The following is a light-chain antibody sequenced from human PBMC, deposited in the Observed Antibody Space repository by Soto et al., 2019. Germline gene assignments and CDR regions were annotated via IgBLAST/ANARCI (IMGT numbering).Light chain of an antibody. CDR1: QNVLYSSNNMSY. J-gene: IGKJ1*01. V-gene: IGKV4-1*01. CDR2: WAS. Sequence: DIVLAQSPHSLAVSLGEGATINCKSSQNVLYSSNNMSYLAWYQQKPGQPPKLLIYWASTRESGVPDRFSGSGSGTDFTLTISSLQAEYVAVYYCQQYYSTPRTFGQGTKVEIK. CDR3: QQYYSTPRT.